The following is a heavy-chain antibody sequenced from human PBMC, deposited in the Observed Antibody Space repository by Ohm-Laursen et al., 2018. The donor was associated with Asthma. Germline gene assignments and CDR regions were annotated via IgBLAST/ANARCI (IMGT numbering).Heavy chain of an antibody. J-gene: IGHJ1*01. Sequence: SVKVSCKASGGTFSSYAINWVRQAPGQGLEWMGEIIPIFATANHAQKFQGRATITADESTSTAYMELSSLTSEDTAVYFCARSDTVHKPTLQHWGQGTLVTVSS. CDR2: IIPIFATA. CDR3: ARSDTVHKPTLQH. D-gene: IGHD4-11*01. V-gene: IGHV1-69*13. CDR1: GGTFSSYA.